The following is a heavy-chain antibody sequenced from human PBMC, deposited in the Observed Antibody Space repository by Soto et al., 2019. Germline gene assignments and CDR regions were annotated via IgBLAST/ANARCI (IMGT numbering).Heavy chain of an antibody. V-gene: IGHV4-4*07. Sequence: PSETLSLTCIVSGTSISSYYWSWIRQSAGKGLEWVGRITSSGKTKYNPALESRVTMSLDTSKNRFSLQLSSVTAADTAVYYCERKQGLAGWFDTWGPGTLVTVSS. CDR2: ITSSGKT. CDR3: ERKQGLAGWFDT. CDR1: GTSISSYY. J-gene: IGHJ5*02.